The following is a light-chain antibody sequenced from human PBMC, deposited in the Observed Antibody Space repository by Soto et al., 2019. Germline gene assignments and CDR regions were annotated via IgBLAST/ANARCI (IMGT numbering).Light chain of an antibody. J-gene: IGLJ1*01. CDR1: SSDVGGYNY. CDR3: SSFTSRFTFNYI. CDR2: EVT. Sequence: QSALIQPASVSGSPGQSITISCTGTSSDVGGYNYVSWYQQHPGKAPKIIIYEVTNRPSGVSNRFSGSKSGNTASLTISGLQAEDDADYYCSSFTSRFTFNYIFGTGTKVTVL. V-gene: IGLV2-14*01.